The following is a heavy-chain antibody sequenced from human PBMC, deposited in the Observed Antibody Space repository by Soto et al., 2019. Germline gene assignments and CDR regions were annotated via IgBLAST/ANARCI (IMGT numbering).Heavy chain of an antibody. Sequence: SETLPLTCTVSGGSISSYYWSWIRQPPGKGLEWIGYIYYSGSTNYNPSLKSRVTISVDTSKNQFSLKLSSVTAADTAVYYCARRWGPHCSGGSCYSLAAGYYYMDVWGKGTTVTVSS. CDR3: ARRWGPHCSGGSCYSLAAGYYYMDV. CDR1: GGSISSYY. J-gene: IGHJ6*03. D-gene: IGHD2-15*01. CDR2: IYYSGST. V-gene: IGHV4-59*08.